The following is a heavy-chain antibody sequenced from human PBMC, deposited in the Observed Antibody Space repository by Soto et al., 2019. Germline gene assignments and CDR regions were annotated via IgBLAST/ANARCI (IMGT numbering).Heavy chain of an antibody. Sequence: SENLSLTCSVYRWSFSGSYSRWNRHPPGKGLEWIGETNHRGSTKYNQSLKSRVTRPVDKSKNQFSLKLSSVTDADTAVYQCARVPTSEYYFDYWGQGILVTVSS. CDR2: TNHRGST. D-gene: IGHD3-16*01. CDR1: RWSFSGSY. V-gene: IGHV4-34*01. CDR3: ARVPTSEYYFDY. J-gene: IGHJ4*02.